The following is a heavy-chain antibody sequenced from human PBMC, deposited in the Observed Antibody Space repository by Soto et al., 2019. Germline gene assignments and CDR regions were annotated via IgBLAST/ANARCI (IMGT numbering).Heavy chain of an antibody. Sequence: SETLSLTCAVSDGSISSSNWWSWVRQPPGKGLEWIGEIYHSGSTNYNPSLKSRVTISVDKSKNQFSLKLSSVTAADTAVYYCARALRGRSGSRAYFDYWGQGTLVTV. D-gene: IGHD3-16*01. V-gene: IGHV4-4*02. CDR2: IYHSGST. J-gene: IGHJ4*02. CDR3: ARALRGRSGSRAYFDY. CDR1: DGSISSSNW.